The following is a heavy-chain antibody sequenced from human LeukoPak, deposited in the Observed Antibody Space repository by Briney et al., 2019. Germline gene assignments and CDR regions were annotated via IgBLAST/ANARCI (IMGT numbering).Heavy chain of an antibody. V-gene: IGHV3-74*01. Sequence: GGSLTLSCAASGFSFGNNWMHWVRHAPGKGLMWISRINTDGDYTDYADAVRGRFTISRDNARNTLDLQMKSLRAEDTAVYYCVRRQWLGHSDRWGQGTLVIVSS. J-gene: IGHJ5*02. CDR1: GFSFGNNW. D-gene: IGHD6-19*01. CDR2: INTDGDYT. CDR3: VRRQWLGHSDR.